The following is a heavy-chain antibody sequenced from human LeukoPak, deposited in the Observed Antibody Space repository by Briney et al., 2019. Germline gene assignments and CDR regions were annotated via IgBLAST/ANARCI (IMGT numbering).Heavy chain of an antibody. CDR2: IYTSGST. D-gene: IGHD1-7*01. CDR3: ARNPNWNYEGSWFGP. V-gene: IGHV4-61*02. CDR1: GGSISSGSYY. Sequence: SETLSLTCTVSGGSISSGSYYWSWIRQPAGKGLEWIGRIYTSGSTNYNPSLKSRVTISVDTSKNQFSLKLSSVTAADTAVYYCARNPNWNYEGSWFGPWGQGTLVTVSS. J-gene: IGHJ5*02.